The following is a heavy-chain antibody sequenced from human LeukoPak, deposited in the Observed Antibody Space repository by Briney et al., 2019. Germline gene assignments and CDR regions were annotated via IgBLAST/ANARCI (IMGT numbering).Heavy chain of an antibody. J-gene: IGHJ6*03. CDR1: GGSISSGGYY. Sequence: SQTLSLTCTVSGGSISSGGYYWSWIRQPPGKGLEWIGYIYHSGSTYYNPSLKSRVTISVDRSKNQLSLKLSSVTVADTAVYYCARDETGADFWSGPRGGGYRKKYYYMDVWGKGTTVTVSS. D-gene: IGHD3-3*01. V-gene: IGHV4-30-2*01. CDR3: ARDETGADFWSGPRGGGYRKKYYYMDV. CDR2: IYHSGST.